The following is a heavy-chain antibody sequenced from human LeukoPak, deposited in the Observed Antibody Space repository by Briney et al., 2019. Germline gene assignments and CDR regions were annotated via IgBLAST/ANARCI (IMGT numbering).Heavy chain of an antibody. J-gene: IGHJ4*02. Sequence: SETLSLTCTVSGGSISSYYWSWIRQPAGKGLEWIGRIYTSGSTNYNPSLKSRVTMSVDTSKNQLSLELSSVTAADTAVYYCARDRDEYNYGYYFDYWGQGTLVTVSS. CDR1: GGSISSYY. CDR2: IYTSGST. D-gene: IGHD5-18*01. CDR3: ARDRDEYNYGYYFDY. V-gene: IGHV4-4*07.